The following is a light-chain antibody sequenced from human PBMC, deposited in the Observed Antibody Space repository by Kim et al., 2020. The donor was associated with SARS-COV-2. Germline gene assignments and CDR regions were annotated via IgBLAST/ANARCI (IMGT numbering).Light chain of an antibody. CDR1: DIGNTN. V-gene: IGLV3-21*03. CDR2: DDS. J-gene: IGLJ2*01. CDR3: QVWDTSVGHVV. Sequence: SYELTQTPSVSVAPGKTARISCGGSDIGNTNVYWYHQKPGQAPVFIYDDSDRPSGIPERFAVSKSGNTATLIITRVEAGDEADYYCQVWDTSVGHVVFGGGTQLTVL.